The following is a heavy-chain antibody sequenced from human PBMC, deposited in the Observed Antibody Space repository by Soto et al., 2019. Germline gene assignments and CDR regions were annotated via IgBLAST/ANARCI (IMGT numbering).Heavy chain of an antibody. CDR2: IYYSGST. V-gene: IGHV4-59*08. CDR1: GGSISSYY. Sequence: SETLSLTCTVSGGSISSYYWSWIRQPPGKGLEWIGYIYYSGSTNYNPSLKSRVPISVDTSKNQFSLKLSSVTAADTAVYYCARYAVAATYYYYYMDVWGKGTTVTVSS. J-gene: IGHJ6*03. D-gene: IGHD2-15*01. CDR3: ARYAVAATYYYYYMDV.